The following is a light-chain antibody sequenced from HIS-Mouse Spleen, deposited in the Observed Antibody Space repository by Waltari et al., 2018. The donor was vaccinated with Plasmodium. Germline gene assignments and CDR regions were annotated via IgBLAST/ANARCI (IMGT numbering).Light chain of an antibody. V-gene: IGLV2-14*01. Sequence: QSALTQPASVSGSPGPSITLSCPGTRSDVAGYHYVSWYQQHPGKAPKLMIYKGRNRPSGVSNRFSGSKSGNTASLTISGLQAEDEADYYCSSYTSSSTVVFGGGTKLTVL. J-gene: IGLJ2*01. CDR1: RSDVAGYHY. CDR2: KGR. CDR3: SSYTSSSTVV.